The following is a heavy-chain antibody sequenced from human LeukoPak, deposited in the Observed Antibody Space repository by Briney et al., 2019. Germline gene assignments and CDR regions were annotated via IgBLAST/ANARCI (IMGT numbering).Heavy chain of an antibody. CDR2: ISASGPST. CDR3: AELGITMIGGV. CDR1: GFTFSSYA. V-gene: IGHV3-23*01. D-gene: IGHD3-10*02. J-gene: IGHJ6*04. Sequence: GGSLRLSCAASGFTFSSYAMTWVRQAPGKGLEWVSGISASGPSTSYTDSVRGRFTISRDNAKNSLYLQMNSLRAEDTAVYYCAELGITMIGGVWGKGTTVTISS.